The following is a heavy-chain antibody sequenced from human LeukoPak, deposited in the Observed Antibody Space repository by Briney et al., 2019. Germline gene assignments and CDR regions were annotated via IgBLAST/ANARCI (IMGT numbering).Heavy chain of an antibody. CDR2: ISGSGGST. CDR3: ATLAAHYYGSAYGMDV. J-gene: IGHJ6*02. D-gene: IGHD3-10*01. CDR1: GFTFSAYA. V-gene: IGHV3-23*01. Sequence: GGSLRLSCAVSGFTFSAYAMSWVRQAPGKGLEWVSAISGSGGSTYYAESVKGRFTISRDNSKNTLSLQMNSLRAEDTAVYYRATLAAHYYGSAYGMDVRGQGTTVTVSS.